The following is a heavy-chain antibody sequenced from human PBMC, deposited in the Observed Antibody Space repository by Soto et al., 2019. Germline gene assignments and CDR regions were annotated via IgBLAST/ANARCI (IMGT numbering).Heavy chain of an antibody. Sequence: ASVKVSCQASGYTFTGYYMHWVRQAPGQGLEWMGWINPNSGGTNYAQKFQGRVTMTRDTSISTAYMELSRLRSDDTAVYYCARVILWFGEYYDAFDIWGQGTMVTVSS. D-gene: IGHD3-10*01. CDR1: GYTFTGYY. CDR3: ARVILWFGEYYDAFDI. V-gene: IGHV1-2*02. CDR2: INPNSGGT. J-gene: IGHJ3*02.